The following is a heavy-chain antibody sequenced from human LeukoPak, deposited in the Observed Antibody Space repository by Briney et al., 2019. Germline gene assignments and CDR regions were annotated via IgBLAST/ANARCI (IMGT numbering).Heavy chain of an antibody. J-gene: IGHJ5*02. Sequence: SETLSLTCTVSGGSISSGGYYWSWIRQHPGKGLEWIGYIYYSGTTYYNPSLKSRVTISVDTSKNQFSLMLSSVTAADTAVYYCANYGSGTYRFDPWGQGTLVTVSS. CDR3: ANYGSGTYRFDP. CDR1: GGSISSGGYY. CDR2: IYYSGTT. V-gene: IGHV4-31*03. D-gene: IGHD3-10*01.